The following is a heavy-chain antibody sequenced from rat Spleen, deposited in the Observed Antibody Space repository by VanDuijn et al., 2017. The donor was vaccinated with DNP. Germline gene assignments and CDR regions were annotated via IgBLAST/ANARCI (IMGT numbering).Heavy chain of an antibody. J-gene: IGHJ1*01. Sequence: EVQLQESGPGLVKPSQSLSLTCSVTGYSITSNYWGWIRKFPGNKMEWMGYISYSGSTGYNPSLKSRISITRDTSKNQFFLHLNSVTTEDIATYYCARGLNYGGYSYSWYFDFWGPGTMVTVSS. CDR2: ISYSGST. CDR3: ARGLNYGGYSYSWYFDF. D-gene: IGHD1-11*01. CDR1: GYSITSNY. V-gene: IGHV3-1*01.